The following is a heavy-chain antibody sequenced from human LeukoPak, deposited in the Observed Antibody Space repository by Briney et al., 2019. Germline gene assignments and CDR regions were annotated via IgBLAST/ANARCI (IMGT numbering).Heavy chain of an antibody. CDR3: ARHGIWFGDTNRWFDP. J-gene: IGHJ5*02. Sequence: SETLSLTCTVSGCSISSYYWSWIRQPPGKGLEWIGYIYYSGSTNYNPSLTSRVTISVDTSKNQFSLRLTSVTAADTAVYFCARHGIWFGDTNRWFDPWGQGTLVTVSS. V-gene: IGHV4-59*08. CDR2: IYYSGST. CDR1: GCSISSYY. D-gene: IGHD3-10*01.